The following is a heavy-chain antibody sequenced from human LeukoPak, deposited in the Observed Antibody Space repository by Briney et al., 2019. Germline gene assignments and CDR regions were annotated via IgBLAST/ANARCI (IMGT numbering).Heavy chain of an antibody. D-gene: IGHD3-10*01. CDR3: AREHYYGSGSYSVHRAFDY. Sequence: SETLSLTCTVSGGSISSYYWSWIRQPPGRGLEWIGYIYNSGSTNYNPSLKSRVTISLDTSRNQFSLRLTSVIAADTAVYYCAREHYYGSGSYSVHRAFDYWGQGTLATVSS. CDR2: IYNSGST. J-gene: IGHJ4*02. V-gene: IGHV4-59*01. CDR1: GGSISSYY.